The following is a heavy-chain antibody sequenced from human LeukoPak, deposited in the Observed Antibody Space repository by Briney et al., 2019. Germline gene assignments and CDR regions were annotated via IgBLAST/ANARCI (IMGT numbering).Heavy chain of an antibody. CDR2: INPNSGGT. CDR1: GYTFTGYY. CDR3: ARDGVLLWFGELPTETYYYGMDV. Sequence: ASVTVSCKASGYTFTGYYMHWVRQAPGQGLEWMGWINPNSGGTNYAQKFQGRATMTRDTSISTAYMELSRLRSDDTAVYYCARDGVLLWFGELPTETYYYGMDVWGQGTTVTVSS. V-gene: IGHV1-2*02. D-gene: IGHD3-10*01. J-gene: IGHJ6*02.